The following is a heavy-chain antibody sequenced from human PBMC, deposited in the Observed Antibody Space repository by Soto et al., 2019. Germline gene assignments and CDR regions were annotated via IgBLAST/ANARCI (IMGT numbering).Heavy chain of an antibody. CDR2: FDPEDGET. CDR3: ARDLDGSGSYYTNY. Sequence: ASVKVSCKVSGYTLTELSMHWVRQAPGKGLEWMGGFDPEDGETIYAQKFQGRVTMTTDTSTSTAYMELRSLRSDDTAVYFCARDLDGSGSYYTNYWGQGTLVTVSS. CDR1: GYTLTELS. V-gene: IGHV1-24*01. D-gene: IGHD3-10*01. J-gene: IGHJ4*02.